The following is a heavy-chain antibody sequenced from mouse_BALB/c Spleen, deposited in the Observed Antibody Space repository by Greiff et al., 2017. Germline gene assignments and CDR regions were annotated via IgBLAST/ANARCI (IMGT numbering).Heavy chain of an antibody. V-gene: IGHV1S135*01. D-gene: IGHD3-3*01. CDR3: ARGGTGAMDY. CDR1: GYSFTSYY. CDR2: IDPFNGGT. Sequence: QLQESGPELMKPGASVKISCKASGYSFTSYYMHWVKQSHGKSLEWIGYIDPFNGGTSYNQKFKGKATLTVDKSSSTAYMHLSSLTSEDSAVYYCARGGTGAMDYWGQGTSVTVSS. J-gene: IGHJ4*01.